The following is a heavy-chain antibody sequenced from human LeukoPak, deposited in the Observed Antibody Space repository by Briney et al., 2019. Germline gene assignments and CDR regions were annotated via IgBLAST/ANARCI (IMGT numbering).Heavy chain of an antibody. CDR2: ISSSSSYI. CDR1: GFKFEDFT. D-gene: IGHD5-18*01. Sequence: GGSLRLSCAASGFKFEDFTMHWLRQAPGKGLEWVSSISSSSSYIYYADSVKGRFTISRDNAKNSLYLQMNSLRAEDTAVYYCARDTGYGYWGQGTLVTVSS. CDR3: ARDTGYGY. V-gene: IGHV3-21*01. J-gene: IGHJ4*02.